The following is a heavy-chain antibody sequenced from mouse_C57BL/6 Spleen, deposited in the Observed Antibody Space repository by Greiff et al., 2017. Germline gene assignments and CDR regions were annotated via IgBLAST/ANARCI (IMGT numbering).Heavy chain of an antibody. CDR2: ISYDGSN. Sequence: EVKLQESGPGLVKPSQSLSLTCSVTGYSITSGYYWNWIRQFPGNKLEWMGYISYDGSNNYNLSLKNRISITRDTSKNQFFLKLNSVTTEDTATYYCARDRYSNYSWFAYWGQGTLVTVSA. CDR3: ARDRYSNYSWFAY. D-gene: IGHD2-5*01. V-gene: IGHV3-6*01. J-gene: IGHJ3*01. CDR1: GYSITSGYY.